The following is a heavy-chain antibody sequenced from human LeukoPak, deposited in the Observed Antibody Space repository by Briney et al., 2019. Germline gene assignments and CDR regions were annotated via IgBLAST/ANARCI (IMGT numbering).Heavy chain of an antibody. V-gene: IGHV5-51*01. CDR1: GYSFTSYW. CDR3: ARRSSTSIKTPDYYFDY. CDR2: IYPGDSDT. J-gene: IGHJ4*02. Sequence: KPGESLKISCKGSGYSFTSYWIGWVRQMPGKGLEGMGIIYPGDSDTRYSPSFQGQVTISADKSISTAYLQWSSLKASDTAMYYCARRSSTSIKTPDYYFDYWGQGTLVTVSS. D-gene: IGHD2-2*01.